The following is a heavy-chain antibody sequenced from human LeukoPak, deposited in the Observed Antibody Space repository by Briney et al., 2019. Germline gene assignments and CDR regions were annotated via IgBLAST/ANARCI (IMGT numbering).Heavy chain of an antibody. CDR3: ARSSSSSWAEFYYYYYGMDV. J-gene: IGHJ6*02. CDR1: GFTFSSYS. D-gene: IGHD6-13*01. CDR2: ISSSGGTI. V-gene: IGHV3-48*01. Sequence: GGSLRLSCAASGFTFSSYSMNWVRQAPGKGLEWVSYISSSGGTIYYADSVKGRFTISRDNAKNSLYLQMNSLRAEDTAVYYCARSSSSSWAEFYYYYYGMDVWGQGTTVTVSS.